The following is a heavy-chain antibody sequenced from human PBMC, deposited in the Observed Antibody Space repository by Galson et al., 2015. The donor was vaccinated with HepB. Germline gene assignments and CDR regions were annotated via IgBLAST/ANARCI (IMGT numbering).Heavy chain of an antibody. D-gene: IGHD1-26*01. CDR3: ATDRGSYGYFDY. Sequence: SVKVSCKVSGYTLTELSMHWVRQAPGKGLEWMGGFDPEDGETIYAQKFQGRVTMTEDTSTDTAYMELSSLRSEDTAVYYCATDRGSYGYFDYWGQGTLVTVSS. J-gene: IGHJ4*02. CDR2: FDPEDGET. V-gene: IGHV1-24*01. CDR1: GYTLTELS.